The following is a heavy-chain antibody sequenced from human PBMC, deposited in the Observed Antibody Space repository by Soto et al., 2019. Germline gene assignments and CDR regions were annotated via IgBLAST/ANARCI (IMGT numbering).Heavy chain of an antibody. D-gene: IGHD6-13*01. J-gene: IGHJ4*02. CDR3: AKDPNSSSWPYYFDY. CDR2: ISWDGGST. Sequence: GGSPRLSCAASGFPFDDYTMHWVRQAPGKGLEWVSLISWDGGSTYYADSVKGRFTISRDNSKNSLYLQMNSLRTEDTALYYCAKDPNSSSWPYYFDYWGQGTLVTVSS. V-gene: IGHV3-43*01. CDR1: GFPFDDYT.